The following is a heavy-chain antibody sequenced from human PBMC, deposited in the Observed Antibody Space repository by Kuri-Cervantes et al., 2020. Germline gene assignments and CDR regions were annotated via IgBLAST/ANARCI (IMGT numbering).Heavy chain of an antibody. Sequence: ASVKVSCKASGYTFTGYYMHWVRQAPGQGLEWMGWINPNSGGTNYAQKFQGRVTMTRDTSISTAYMELSRLRSDDTAVYYCARDRAFMLDKGANDWFDPWGQGTLVTVSS. CDR2: INPNSGGT. D-gene: IGHD2-8*01. V-gene: IGHV1-2*02. CDR1: GYTFTGYY. CDR3: ARDRAFMLDKGANDWFDP. J-gene: IGHJ5*02.